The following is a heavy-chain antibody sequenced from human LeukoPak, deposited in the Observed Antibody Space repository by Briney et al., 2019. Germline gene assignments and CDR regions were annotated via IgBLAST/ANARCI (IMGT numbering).Heavy chain of an antibody. J-gene: IGHJ4*02. V-gene: IGHV1-18*04. CDR3: ARDPDIVASSSYFDF. Sequence: ASVKVSCKASGYTFTSYSISWVRQAPGQGLEWMGWISAYNGNTNYAQKFQGRVSMTTDTSTTTAYMELRSLRSDDTAVYYCARDPDIVASSSYFDFWGRGTLVTVSS. CDR2: ISAYNGNT. D-gene: IGHD5-12*01. CDR1: GYTFTSYS.